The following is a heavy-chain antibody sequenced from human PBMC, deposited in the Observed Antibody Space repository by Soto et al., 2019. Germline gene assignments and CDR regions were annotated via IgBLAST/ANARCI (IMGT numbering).Heavy chain of an antibody. D-gene: IGHD3-3*01. CDR1: GYSFTSYW. Sequence: GESLKISCKCSGYSFTSYWISWVRQMPGKGLEWMGRIDPSDSYTNYSPSLQGHVTISADKSISTAYLQWSSLKASDTAMYYCARHSLYYDFWSGYYKEGYFDYWGQGTLVTVSS. V-gene: IGHV5-10-1*01. CDR3: ARHSLYYDFWSGYYKEGYFDY. CDR2: IDPSDSYT. J-gene: IGHJ4*02.